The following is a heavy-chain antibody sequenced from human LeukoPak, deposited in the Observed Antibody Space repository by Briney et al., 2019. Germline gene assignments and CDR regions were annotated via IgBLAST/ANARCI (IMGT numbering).Heavy chain of an antibody. CDR2: ASYKAEWSY. V-gene: IGHV6-1*01. CDR3: ARWDHGSARIPN. J-gene: IGHJ6*01. Sequence: SQTLSLTCAISGDSVSNKNDAWNWVRQSPSRGPEWLGRASYKAEWSYNYAASLKSRITINADTSKNQFSLRLNSVTPEDTAVYYCARWDHGSARIPNCGQRSPLTVSS. D-gene: IGHD6-19*01. CDR1: GDSVSNKNDA.